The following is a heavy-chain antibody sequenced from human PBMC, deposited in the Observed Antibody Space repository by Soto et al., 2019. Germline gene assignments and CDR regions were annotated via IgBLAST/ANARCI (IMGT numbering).Heavy chain of an antibody. D-gene: IGHD6-19*01. CDR3: ARDRDGGWFHMDV. Sequence: QVQPVESGGGVVQPGRSLRLSCVGSGFPFWHYGMHWVRQAPGKGLERVAVIWSDGKKESYADFVKGRFAISRDNFKDTLYLQMNSLRAEDTAVYYCARDRDGGWFHMDVWGQGTTVTVSS. V-gene: IGHV3-33*01. CDR2: IWSDGKKE. CDR1: GFPFWHYG. J-gene: IGHJ6*02.